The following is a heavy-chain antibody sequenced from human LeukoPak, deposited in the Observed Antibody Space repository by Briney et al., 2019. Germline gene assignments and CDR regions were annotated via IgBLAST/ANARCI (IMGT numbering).Heavy chain of an antibody. Sequence: GGSLRLSCAASGFTFDDYGMSWVRQAPGKGLEWVSGINWNGGSTGYADSVKGRFTISRDNAKNSLYLQMNSLRAEDTALYYCARGGYCSTTSCYDPLGIDRWGQGTLVTVSS. CDR3: ARGGYCSTTSCYDPLGIDR. CDR1: GFTFDDYG. CDR2: INWNGGST. D-gene: IGHD2-2*01. J-gene: IGHJ5*02. V-gene: IGHV3-20*04.